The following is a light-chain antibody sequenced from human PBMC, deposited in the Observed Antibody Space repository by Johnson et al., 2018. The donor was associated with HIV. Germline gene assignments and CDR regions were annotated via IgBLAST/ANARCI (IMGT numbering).Light chain of an antibody. J-gene: IGLJ1*01. Sequence: QSVLTQPPSVSAAPVQKVTISCSGSNSNIGNNYVSWYQQLPGTAPKLLIYESTNRPSGIPDRFSVSKSGTSATLGITGLQTGDEADYYCGTWDSSLSSYVFGSGTKVTGL. CDR2: EST. CDR3: GTWDSSLSSYV. CDR1: NSNIGNNY. V-gene: IGLV1-51*02.